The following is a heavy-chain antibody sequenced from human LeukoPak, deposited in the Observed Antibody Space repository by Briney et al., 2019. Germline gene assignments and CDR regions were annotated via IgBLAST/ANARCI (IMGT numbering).Heavy chain of an antibody. CDR1: GFTFGSYM. CDR2: ISSNGGST. Sequence: GGSLRLSCAASGFTFGSYMMTWVRETPGRGLEWVSTISSNGGSTYYADSVKGRFTISRDNSKNTLYLQMSSLRAEDTAIYYCARYCSGASCYSGVDYWGQGTLVPVSS. J-gene: IGHJ4*02. D-gene: IGHD2-15*01. CDR3: ARYCSGASCYSGVDY. V-gene: IGHV3-23*01.